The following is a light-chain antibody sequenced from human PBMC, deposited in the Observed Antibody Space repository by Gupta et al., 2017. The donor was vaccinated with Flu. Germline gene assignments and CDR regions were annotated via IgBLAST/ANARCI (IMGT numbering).Light chain of an antibody. Sequence: IVLTQSPSTVSFSPGEGATLSCRASQSVRSCLPWYQQKPGRAARLLIYDASNWATGVPTRFSGSGSVTDITLTISSLDLEDYAIYYSQRRTTCPFTFGQGTKLDIK. CDR2: DAS. V-gene: IGKV3-11*01. J-gene: IGKJ2*01. CDR1: QSVRSC. CDR3: QRRTTCPFT.